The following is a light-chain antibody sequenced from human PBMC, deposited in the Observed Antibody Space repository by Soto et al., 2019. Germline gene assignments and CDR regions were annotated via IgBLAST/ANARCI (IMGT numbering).Light chain of an antibody. J-gene: IGLJ3*02. V-gene: IGLV2-23*03. CDR1: SSDFGGYNV. CDR2: EGT. CDR3: CSYADTSTFWVV. Sequence: SVLTQPASVSGSPGQSITISCSGTSSDFGGYNVVSWYQQHPGKAPKLIIYEGTKRPSGVSNRFSGSKSGNAASLTISGLQTEDEADYYYCSYADTSTFWVVFGGGTKVTVL.